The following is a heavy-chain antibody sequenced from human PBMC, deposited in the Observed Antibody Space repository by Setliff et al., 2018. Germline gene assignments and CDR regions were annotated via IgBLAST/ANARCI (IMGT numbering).Heavy chain of an antibody. CDR3: ARTAYYGSGTFPYYYYYYLDV. Sequence: GASVKVSCKASGYTFTGHYLHWVRQAPGQGLEWMGRIKPNTGGTTYAQKFLGRVTMTGVTSINTTYMESSGLRSDDTAVYYCARTAYYGSGTFPYYYYYYLDVWGKGTTVTVSS. D-gene: IGHD3-10*01. CDR2: IKPNTGGT. J-gene: IGHJ6*03. V-gene: IGHV1-2*06. CDR1: GYTFTGHY.